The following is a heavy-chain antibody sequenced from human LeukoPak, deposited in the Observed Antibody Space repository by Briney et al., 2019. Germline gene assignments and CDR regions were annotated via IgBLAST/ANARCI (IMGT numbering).Heavy chain of an antibody. J-gene: IGHJ4*02. CDR2: IRYDGSNK. Sequence: GGSLRLSCAASGFTFSSYGMHWVRQAPGKGLEWVAFIRYDGSNKYYADSVKGRFTISRDNAKNSLYLQMNSLRAEDTAVYYCAREDTGMASYWGQGSLVTVSS. V-gene: IGHV3-30*02. CDR1: GFTFSSYG. D-gene: IGHD5-18*01. CDR3: AREDTGMASY.